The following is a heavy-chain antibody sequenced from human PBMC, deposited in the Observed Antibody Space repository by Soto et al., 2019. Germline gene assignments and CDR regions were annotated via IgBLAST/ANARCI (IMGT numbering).Heavy chain of an antibody. D-gene: IGHD1-26*01. J-gene: IGHJ5*02. CDR3: ARSSGGNFGIIIEGTNWFAP. CDR1: RDTFTSYY. V-gene: IGHV1-46*01. Sequence: QLVQSGGEVKQPGASVKVSCKAPRDTFTSYYINWVRQAPGQGLEWMGVINPHGGSTAYAQKFKGRVTLPRDTSASTVYMEVSSLTSEDTVMYYCARSSGGNFGIIIEGTNWFAPWGQGTLVTVSS. CDR2: INPHGGST.